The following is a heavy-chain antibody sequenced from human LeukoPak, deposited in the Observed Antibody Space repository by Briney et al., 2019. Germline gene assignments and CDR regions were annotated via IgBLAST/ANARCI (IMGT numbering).Heavy chain of an antibody. CDR1: GFTFSSYA. Sequence: GGSLRLSCAASGFTFSSYAMSWVRQAPGKGLEWVSAISGSGGSTYYADSVKGRFTISRDNSKNTLYLQMNSLRAEDTAVYYCAKGPPYCSGGSCFGEVDYWGQGTLVTVSS. CDR3: AKGPPYCSGGSCFGEVDY. V-gene: IGHV3-23*01. CDR2: ISGSGGST. J-gene: IGHJ4*02. D-gene: IGHD2-15*01.